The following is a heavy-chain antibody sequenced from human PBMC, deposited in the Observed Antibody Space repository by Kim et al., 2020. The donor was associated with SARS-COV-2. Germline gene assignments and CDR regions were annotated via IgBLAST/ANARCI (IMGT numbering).Heavy chain of an antibody. Sequence: GGSLRLSCEASGFTFSSYTMNWVRQAPGKGLEWISIISSRSTSIYYADSVRGRFTISRDNAKKSLFLQMDTLRAEDTAVYYCARDVGNIYDFWGQGTLVTVSS. V-gene: IGHV3-48*04. D-gene: IGHD7-27*01. CDR3: ARDVGNIYDF. CDR1: GFTFSSYT. CDR2: ISSRSTSI. J-gene: IGHJ4*02.